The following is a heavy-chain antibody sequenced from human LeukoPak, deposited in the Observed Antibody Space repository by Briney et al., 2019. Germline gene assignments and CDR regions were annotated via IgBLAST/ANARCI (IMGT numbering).Heavy chain of an antibody. CDR3: ARDVRLLWFGESDY. J-gene: IGHJ4*02. V-gene: IGHV4-39*07. CDR2: IYYSGST. Sequence: KPSETLSLTCTVSGGSISSSSYYWGWIRQPPGKGLEWIGSIYYSGSTYYNPSLKSRVTISLDTSKNQFSLKLSSVTAADTAVYYCARDVRLLWFGESDYWGQGTLVTVSS. D-gene: IGHD3-10*01. CDR1: GGSISSSSYY.